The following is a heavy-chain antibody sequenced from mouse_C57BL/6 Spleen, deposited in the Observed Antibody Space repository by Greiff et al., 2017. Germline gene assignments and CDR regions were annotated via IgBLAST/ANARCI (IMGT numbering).Heavy chain of an antibody. D-gene: IGHD2-3*01. V-gene: IGHV5-17*01. CDR1: GFTFSDYG. J-gene: IGHJ2*01. CDR3: AGDDGYPYYFDY. Sequence: EVQVVESGGGLVKPGGSLKLSCAASGFTFSDYGMHWVRQAPEKGLEWVAYISSGSSTIYYADTVKGRFTISRDKAKNTLFLQMTSLRSEDTAMYYYAGDDGYPYYFDYWGQGTTLTVSS. CDR2: ISSGSSTI.